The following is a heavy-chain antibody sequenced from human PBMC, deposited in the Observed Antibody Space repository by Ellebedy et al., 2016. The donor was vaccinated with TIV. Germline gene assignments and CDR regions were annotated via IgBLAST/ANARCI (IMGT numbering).Heavy chain of an antibody. D-gene: IGHD2-21*02. Sequence: MPLETLSLTCAVYGGSFSGYYWSWIRQPPGKGLEWIGEITHSGSTNYNPSLKSRVTISVDTSKNQFSLNLSSVTAADTAIYYCARVKRNCGGDCFPFDMWGQGTMVSVSS. J-gene: IGHJ3*02. V-gene: IGHV4-34*01. CDR2: ITHSGST. CDR1: GGSFSGYY. CDR3: ARVKRNCGGDCFPFDM.